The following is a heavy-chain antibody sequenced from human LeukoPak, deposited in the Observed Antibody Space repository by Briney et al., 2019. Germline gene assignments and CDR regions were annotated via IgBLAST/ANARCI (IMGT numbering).Heavy chain of an antibody. V-gene: IGHV4-61*02. CDR1: GGSISSDTYY. Sequence: SETLSLTCTVSGGSISSDTYYWSWIRQPAGKGLEWIGRIYTGVTTNYNPSLKSRVTISGDTSKNQFSLRLTSVTAADTAVYYCARHGPFGYFDWLVNYYMDVWGKGTTVTISS. CDR3: ARHGPFGYFDWLVNYYMDV. J-gene: IGHJ6*03. D-gene: IGHD3-9*01. CDR2: IYTGVTT.